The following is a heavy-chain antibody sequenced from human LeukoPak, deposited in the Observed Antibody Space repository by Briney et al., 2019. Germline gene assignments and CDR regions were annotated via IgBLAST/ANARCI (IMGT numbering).Heavy chain of an antibody. CDR1: GFTFSSYW. Sequence: GGSLRLPCAASGFTFSSYWMHWVRQAPGKGLEWVSVIYSGGRTYYADSVKCRFTISRDNSKNTLYLQMNSLRAEDTAVYYCARESNSGYYLSYWGQGTLVTVSS. J-gene: IGHJ4*02. CDR3: ARESNSGYYLSY. D-gene: IGHD3-22*01. V-gene: IGHV3-66*01. CDR2: IYSGGRT.